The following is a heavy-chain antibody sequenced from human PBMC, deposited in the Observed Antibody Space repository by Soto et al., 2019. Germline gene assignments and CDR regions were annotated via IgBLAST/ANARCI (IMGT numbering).Heavy chain of an antibody. CDR1: GGSISSYY. V-gene: IGHV4-59*01. D-gene: IGHD3-22*01. Sequence: SETLSLTCTVSGGSISSYYWSWIRQPPGKGLEWIGYIYYSGSTNYNPSLKSRVTISVDTSKNQFSLKLSSVTAADTAVYCCARGYYDSSGYYYGFDYWGQGTLVTVSS. CDR2: IYYSGST. J-gene: IGHJ4*02. CDR3: ARGYYDSSGYYYGFDY.